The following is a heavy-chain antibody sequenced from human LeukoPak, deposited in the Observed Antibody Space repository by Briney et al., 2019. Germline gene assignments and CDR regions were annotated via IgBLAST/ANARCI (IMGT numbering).Heavy chain of an antibody. J-gene: IGHJ4*02. D-gene: IGHD3-22*01. CDR2: IKKDGSEK. CDR1: GFTFSSHW. Sequence: GGSLRLSCAASGFTFSSHWMSWVRQAPGKGLEWVANIKKDGSEKYYVDAVKGRFTISRDNAKTSLYLQMNSLRAEDTAVYYSARVPGGYYDSSGYYYNYWGQGTLVTVSS. V-gene: IGHV3-7*01. CDR3: ARVPGGYYDSSGYYYNY.